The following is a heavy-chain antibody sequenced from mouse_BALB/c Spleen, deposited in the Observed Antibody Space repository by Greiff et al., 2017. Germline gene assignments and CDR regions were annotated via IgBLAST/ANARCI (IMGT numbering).Heavy chain of an antibody. Sequence: EVQLQQSGPELVKPGASVKMSCKASGYTFTSYVMHWVKQKPGQGLEWIGYINPYNDGTKYNEKFKGKATLTSDKSSSTAYMELSSLTSEDTAVYYCARLYDNYPYYAMDYWGQGTSVTVSS. CDR1: GYTFTSYV. D-gene: IGHD2-1*01. CDR3: ARLYDNYPYYAMDY. CDR2: INPYNDGT. J-gene: IGHJ4*01. V-gene: IGHV1-14*01.